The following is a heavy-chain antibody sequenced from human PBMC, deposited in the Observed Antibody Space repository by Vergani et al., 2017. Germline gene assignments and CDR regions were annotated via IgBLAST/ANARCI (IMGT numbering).Heavy chain of an antibody. CDR1: GFTLSDHV. J-gene: IGHJ6*02. CDR2: SRNKARSYTT. D-gene: IGHD3-10*01. Sequence: EVQLVESGGGLVQPGGSLRLSCAASGFTLSDHVMDWVRQGPGKGLEWVGRSRNKARSYTTEYSASVKGRFTISRDDSRNSLYLQMNSLRAEDTGVYYCARDRYYLGSGSYPYFYYYGLDVWGQGTAVTVSS. V-gene: IGHV3-72*01. CDR3: ARDRYYLGSGSYPYFYYYGLDV.